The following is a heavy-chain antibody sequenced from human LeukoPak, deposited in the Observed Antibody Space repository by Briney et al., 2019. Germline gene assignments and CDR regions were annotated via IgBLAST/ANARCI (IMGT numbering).Heavy chain of an antibody. V-gene: IGHV3-30*02. CDR2: IRYDGNNK. Sequence: GGSLRLSCGAFGFTFSNYGMLWVRQAPGKGLDWVAFIRYDGNNKLYADSVKGRFTISRDNAKNSLYLQMNSLRAEDTAVYYCARVDSSGYYLVGACDIWGQGTMVTVSS. D-gene: IGHD3-22*01. J-gene: IGHJ3*02. CDR1: GFTFSNYG. CDR3: ARVDSSGYYLVGACDI.